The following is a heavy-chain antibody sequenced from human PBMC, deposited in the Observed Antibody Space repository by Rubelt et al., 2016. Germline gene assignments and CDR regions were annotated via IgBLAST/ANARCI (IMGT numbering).Heavy chain of an antibody. CDR3: ARVISGSYFDY. CDR2: IYYSGST. CDR1: GGSISSYY. Sequence: QVQLQESGPGLVKPSETLSLTCTVSGGSISSYYWSWIRQPPGKGLEWIGYIYYSGSTDYNPSPKGRVTISVDTSKNQFARKWTAVTAADTAVYYCARVISGSYFDYWGQGTLVTVSS. V-gene: IGHV4-59*01. J-gene: IGHJ4*02. D-gene: IGHD1-26*01.